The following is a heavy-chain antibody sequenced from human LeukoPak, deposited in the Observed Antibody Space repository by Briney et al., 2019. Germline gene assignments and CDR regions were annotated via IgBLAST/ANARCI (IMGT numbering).Heavy chain of an antibody. J-gene: IGHJ4*02. V-gene: IGHV1-2*02. CDR2: INPNSGGT. CDR1: GYTFTGYY. CDR3: ARNLYFDY. Sequence: ASVKVSCKASGYTFTGYYMHWVRQAPGQGLEWMGWINPNSGGTNYAQKFQGRVTVTKDTSISTAYMELSSLRSEDTAVYYCARNLYFDYWGQGTLVTVSS.